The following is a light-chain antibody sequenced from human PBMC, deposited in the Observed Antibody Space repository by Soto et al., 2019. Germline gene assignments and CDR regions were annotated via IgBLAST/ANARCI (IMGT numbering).Light chain of an antibody. Sequence: DIPITPSPSTPPASVGDRVTIPFRDSQSIDRWLAWYQQRPGKAPKILIYHASSLETGVPSRFSGSGSGTEFTLTISGLQPDDFATYYCQHYNSYGAFGQGTKVDIK. CDR3: QHYNSYGA. V-gene: IGKV1-5*01. CDR2: HAS. J-gene: IGKJ1*01. CDR1: QSIDRW.